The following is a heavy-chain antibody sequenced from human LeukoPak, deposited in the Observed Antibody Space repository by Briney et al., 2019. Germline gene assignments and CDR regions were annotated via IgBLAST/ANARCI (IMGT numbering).Heavy chain of an antibody. Sequence: SETLSLTCTVYGGSFSGYYWSWIRQPPGKGLEWIGYIYYSGSTNYNPSLKSRVTISVDTSKNQFSLKLSSVTAADTAVYYCARDLSFGYFDYWGQGTLVTVSS. J-gene: IGHJ4*02. CDR2: IYYSGST. CDR3: ARDLSFGYFDY. CDR1: GGSFSGYY. D-gene: IGHD1-26*01. V-gene: IGHV4-59*01.